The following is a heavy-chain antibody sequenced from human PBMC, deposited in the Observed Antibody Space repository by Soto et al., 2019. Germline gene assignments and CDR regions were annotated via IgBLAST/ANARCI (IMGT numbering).Heavy chain of an antibody. V-gene: IGHV1-3*01. CDR2: INGGNGDT. CDR1: GDTFSKYA. D-gene: IGHD3-22*01. CDR3: ATTCDSGTYYSPACSDYFHH. Sequence: ASVKVSCKASGDTFSKYALHWVRQAPGQRLEWMGWINGGNGDTSYSQKLQGRVTITRDTSATTAYMELSSLRSEDTAVYYCATTCDSGTYYSPACSDYFHHWGEGTLVTV. J-gene: IGHJ1*01.